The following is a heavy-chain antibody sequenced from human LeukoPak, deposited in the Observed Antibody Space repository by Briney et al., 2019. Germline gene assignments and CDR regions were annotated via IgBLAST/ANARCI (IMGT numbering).Heavy chain of an antibody. CDR2: IIPIFGTA. CDR3: ARESSPYYYDSSGYYIQH. Sequence: ASVKVSCKASGGTFSSYAISWVRQAPGQGLEWMGGIIPIFGTANYAQKFQGRVTITADESTSTAYMELSSLRSEGTAVYYCARESSPYYYDSSGYYIQHWGQGTLVTVSS. D-gene: IGHD3-22*01. V-gene: IGHV1-69*13. CDR1: GGTFSSYA. J-gene: IGHJ1*01.